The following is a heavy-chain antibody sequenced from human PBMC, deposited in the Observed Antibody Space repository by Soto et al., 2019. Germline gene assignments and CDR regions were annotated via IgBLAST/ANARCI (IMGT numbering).Heavy chain of an antibody. J-gene: IGHJ4*02. D-gene: IGHD3-22*01. V-gene: IGHV3-15*07. CDR3: TTDPVTMIVVVPSSG. CDR2: IKSKTDGGTT. CDR1: GFTFSSYA. Sequence: GGSLRLSCAASGFTFSSYAMNWVRQAPGKGLEWVCRIKSKTDGGTTDYAAPVKGRFTISRDDSKNTLYLQMNSLKTEDTAVYYCTTDPVTMIVVVPSSGWGQGTLVTVSS.